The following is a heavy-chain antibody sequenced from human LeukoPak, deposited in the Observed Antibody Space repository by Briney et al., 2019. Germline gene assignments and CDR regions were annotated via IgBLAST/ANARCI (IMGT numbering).Heavy chain of an antibody. J-gene: IGHJ3*02. CDR3: ARCFEDAFDI. V-gene: IGHV3-48*03. D-gene: IGHD3-16*01. CDR2: ISSSGSTI. CDR1: GFTFSSYE. Sequence: GGSLRLSCAASGFTFSSYEMNWVRQAPGKGLERVSYISSSGSTIYYADSVKGRFTISRDNAKNSLYLQMNSLRAEDTAVYYCARCFEDAFDIWGQGTMVTVSS.